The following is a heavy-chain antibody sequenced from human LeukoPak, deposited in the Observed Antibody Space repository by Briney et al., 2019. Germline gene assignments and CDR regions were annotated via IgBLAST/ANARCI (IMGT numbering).Heavy chain of an antibody. CDR2: ISYDGSNK. D-gene: IGHD1-26*01. V-gene: IGHV3-30*03. CDR1: GFTFSSYG. J-gene: IGHJ4*02. CDR3: ARTSGSYQINDVDY. Sequence: GGSLRLSCAASGFTFSSYGMHWVRQAPGKGLEWVAIISYDGSNKYYADSVKGRFTISRDNSKNTLYLQMNSLRAADTAVYYCARTSGSYQINDVDYWGQGTLVTVSS.